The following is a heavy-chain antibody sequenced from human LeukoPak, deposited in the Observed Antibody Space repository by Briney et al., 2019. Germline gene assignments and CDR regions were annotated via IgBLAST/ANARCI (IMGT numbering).Heavy chain of an antibody. D-gene: IGHD7-27*01. CDR1: GGSISSGDYY. J-gene: IGHJ4*02. CDR3: AGHPAELGYYFDY. CDR2: INHSGST. Sequence: SETLSLTCTVSGGSISSGDYYWSWIRQPPGKGLEWIGEINHSGSTNYNPSLKSRVTISVDTSKNQFSLKLSSVTAADTAVYYCAGHPAELGYYFDYWGQGTLVTVSS. V-gene: IGHV4-39*01.